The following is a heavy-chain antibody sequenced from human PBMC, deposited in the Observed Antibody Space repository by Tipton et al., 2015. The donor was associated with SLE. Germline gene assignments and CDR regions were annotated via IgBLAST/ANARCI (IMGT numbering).Heavy chain of an antibody. Sequence: TLSLTCTVSGGSISSGSYYWSWIRQPAGKGLEWIGHIYTSGSTNYNPSLKSRVTISVDTSKNQFSLKLSSVTAADTAVYYCARGGNDFWSPYYYGMDVWGQGTTATVSS. D-gene: IGHD3-3*01. CDR1: GGSISSGSYY. J-gene: IGHJ6*02. CDR3: ARGGNDFWSPYYYGMDV. V-gene: IGHV4-61*09. CDR2: IYTSGST.